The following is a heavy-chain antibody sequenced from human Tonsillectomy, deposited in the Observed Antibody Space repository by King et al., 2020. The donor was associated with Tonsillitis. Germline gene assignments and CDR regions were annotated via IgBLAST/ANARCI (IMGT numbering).Heavy chain of an antibody. V-gene: IGHV3-23*04. J-gene: IGHJ6*02. Sequence: VQLVESGGGLVQPGGSLRLSCAASGLTFSNYAMSWVRQAPGKGLEWVSAISGSGGSPYYADSVKGRFAISRDNSKNTLYLQMNSLRAEDTAVYYCAKGGDCSSTSCYKGGMDVWGQGTTVTVSS. CDR3: AKGGDCSSTSCYKGGMDV. CDR1: GLTFSNYA. D-gene: IGHD2-2*02. CDR2: ISGSGGSP.